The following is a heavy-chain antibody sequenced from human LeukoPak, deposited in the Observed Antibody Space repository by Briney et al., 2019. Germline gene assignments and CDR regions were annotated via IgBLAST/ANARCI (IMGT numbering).Heavy chain of an antibody. D-gene: IGHD3-10*01. V-gene: IGHV3-7*01. Sequence: GGSLRLSCAASGFTFSSYWMTWVRQAPGKGLEWVANLNPDGSERYSVDSLKGRFTISRDNAKNSFYLQMSSLRAEDTAMYYCARLPLIRGIPGGLDFWGQGAIVTVSA. CDR3: ARLPLIRGIPGGLDF. CDR1: GFTFSSYW. J-gene: IGHJ3*01. CDR2: LNPDGSER.